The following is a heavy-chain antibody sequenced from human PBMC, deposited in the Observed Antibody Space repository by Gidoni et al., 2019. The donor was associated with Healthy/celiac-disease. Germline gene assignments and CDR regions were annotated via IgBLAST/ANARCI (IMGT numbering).Heavy chain of an antibody. V-gene: IGHV3-7*01. CDR3: ARDYGGWYHDAFDI. Sequence: EVQLVESGGGLVQPGGSLRLSCEASGFPFSGYWMSWVRQAPGKGLEWVANIKQDGSEKYYVDSVKGRFTISRDNAKNSLYLQMNSLRAEDTAVYYCARDYGGWYHDAFDIWGQGTMVTVSS. CDR2: IKQDGSEK. CDR1: GFPFSGYW. D-gene: IGHD6-19*01. J-gene: IGHJ3*02.